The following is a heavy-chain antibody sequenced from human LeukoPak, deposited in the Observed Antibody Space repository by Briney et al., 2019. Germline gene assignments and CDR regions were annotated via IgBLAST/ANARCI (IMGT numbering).Heavy chain of an antibody. D-gene: IGHD6-19*01. Sequence: KASETLSLTCTVSGFFITNNNYWGWIRQSPGKGLEWMGSIHHSGNRFETGSTHYNPSFRGRISVSADPSKNQFSLTLRSVTAADTGVYFCERNASSGFFNDWSQGSLVTVSS. V-gene: IGHV4-38-2*02. CDR3: ERNASSGFFND. CDR1: GFFITNNNY. CDR2: IHHSGNRFETGST. J-gene: IGHJ1*01.